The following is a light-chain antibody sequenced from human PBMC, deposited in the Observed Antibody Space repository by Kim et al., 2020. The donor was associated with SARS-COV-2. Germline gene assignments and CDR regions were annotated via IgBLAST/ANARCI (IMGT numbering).Light chain of an antibody. J-gene: IGKJ4*01. Sequence: ASVGDRVTLTCQASQDINNYVSWYQQTSGRAPKALVSDASNLETGVPSRFSGSGSGTDFTFTISSLQPEDIATYYCQQYDSLPLTFGGGTKVDIK. CDR1: QDINNY. CDR2: DAS. CDR3: QQYDSLPLT. V-gene: IGKV1-33*01.